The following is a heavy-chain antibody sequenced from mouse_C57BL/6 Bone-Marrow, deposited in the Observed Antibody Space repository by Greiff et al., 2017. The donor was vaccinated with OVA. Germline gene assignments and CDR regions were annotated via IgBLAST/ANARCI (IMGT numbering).Heavy chain of an antibody. D-gene: IGHD1-2*01. Sequence: QVTLKECGPGILQPSQTLSLTCSFSGFSLSTFGMGVGWIRQPLGKGLEWLAYIWWDDDKYYNPALKSRLTISKDTSKNQVFLKIANVDTADTATYYGARIRVYYGGYFDVWGTGTTVTVSS. CDR2: IWWDDDK. CDR3: ARIRVYYGGYFDV. V-gene: IGHV8-8*01. CDR1: GFSLSTFGMG. J-gene: IGHJ1*03.